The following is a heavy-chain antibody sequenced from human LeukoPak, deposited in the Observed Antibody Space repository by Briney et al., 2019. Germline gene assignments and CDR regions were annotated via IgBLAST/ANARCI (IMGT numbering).Heavy chain of an antibody. D-gene: IGHD3-3*01. Sequence: SETLSLTCTGSGGSISSYYWSWIRQPPGKGLEWIGYIYYSGSTNYNPSLKSRVTISVDTSKNQFSLKLSSVTAADTAVYYCARGEVYDFWSGPTLDFFYFDYWGQGTLVTVSS. CDR1: GGSISSYY. V-gene: IGHV4-59*01. CDR3: ARGEVYDFWSGPTLDFFYFDY. J-gene: IGHJ4*02. CDR2: IYYSGST.